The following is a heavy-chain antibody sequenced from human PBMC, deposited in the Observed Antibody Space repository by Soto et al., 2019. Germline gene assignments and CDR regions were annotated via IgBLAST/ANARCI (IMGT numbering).Heavy chain of an antibody. CDR3: AKSNWFDP. CDR1: GFSFSDYW. Sequence: EVQLVESGGGLVQPGGSLRLSCAASGFSFSDYWMNWVRQAPGKGLVWVSRIDSDGTSTSYADSVKGRFTISRDNAKNTLYLRMNSLRAEDTAVYYCAKSNWFDPWGQGTLVIVSS. CDR2: IDSDGTST. J-gene: IGHJ5*02. V-gene: IGHV3-74*01.